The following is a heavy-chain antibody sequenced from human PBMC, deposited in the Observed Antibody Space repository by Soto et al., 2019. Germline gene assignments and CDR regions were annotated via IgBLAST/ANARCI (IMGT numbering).Heavy chain of an antibody. CDR2: ISGSGGST. J-gene: IGHJ4*02. V-gene: IGHV3-23*01. CDR1: DLTLSSYA. CDR3: ARWKQQLAPF. Sequence: HPGGSLRLPGAASDLTLSSYAMSWARQAQGKGLEWVSAISGSGGSTYYADSVKGRFTISRDNSKNTLYLQMNSLRAEDTAVYYCARWKQQLAPFGGQGTLVTVSS. D-gene: IGHD6-13*01.